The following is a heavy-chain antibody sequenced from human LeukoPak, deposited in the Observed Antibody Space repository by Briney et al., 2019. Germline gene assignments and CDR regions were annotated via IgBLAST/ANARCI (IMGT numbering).Heavy chain of an antibody. Sequence: PGGSLRLSCAASGFTFSSYAMSWVRQAPGKGLEWVSAISGSGGSTYYADSVKGRFTISRDNSKNTLYLQMNSLRAEDTAVYYCAKKGGGKVIAARLFCYFDYWGQGTLVTVSS. V-gene: IGHV3-23*01. CDR3: AKKGGGKVIAARLFCYFDY. J-gene: IGHJ4*02. D-gene: IGHD6-6*01. CDR2: ISGSGGST. CDR1: GFTFSSYA.